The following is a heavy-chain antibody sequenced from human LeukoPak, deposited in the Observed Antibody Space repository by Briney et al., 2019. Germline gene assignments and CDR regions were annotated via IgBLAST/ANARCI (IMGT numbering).Heavy chain of an antibody. V-gene: IGHV4-38-2*02. Sequence: PSETLSLTCTVSGYSISSGYYWGWIRQPPGKGLEWIGSIYHSGSTYYNPSLKSRVTISVDTSKNQFSLKLSSVTAADTAVYYCARDRREWELFDYWGQGTLVTVSS. J-gene: IGHJ4*02. CDR1: GYSISSGYY. D-gene: IGHD1-26*01. CDR3: ARDRREWELFDY. CDR2: IYHSGST.